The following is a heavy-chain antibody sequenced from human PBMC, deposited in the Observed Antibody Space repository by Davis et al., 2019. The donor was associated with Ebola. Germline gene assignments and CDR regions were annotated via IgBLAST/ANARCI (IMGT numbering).Heavy chain of an antibody. CDR3: ARVGETGELDY. D-gene: IGHD7-27*01. Sequence: GESLKISCAASGFTFSSYAMHWVRQAPGKGLEWVAVIWYDGSNKYYADSVKGRFTISRDNSKNTLYLQMNSLRAEDTAVYYCARVGETGELDYWGQGTLVTVSS. CDR2: IWYDGSNK. J-gene: IGHJ4*02. CDR1: GFTFSSYA. V-gene: IGHV3-33*08.